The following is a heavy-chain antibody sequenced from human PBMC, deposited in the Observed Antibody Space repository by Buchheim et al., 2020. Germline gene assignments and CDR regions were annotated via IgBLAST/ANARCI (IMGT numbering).Heavy chain of an antibody. CDR2: ISSSSITI. Sequence: EVQLVESGGGLVQPGGSLRLSCAASGFTFSSYSMNWVRQAPGKGLEWVSYISSSSITIYYADSVKGRFTISRDNAKNSLYLQMNSLRAEDTAVYYCASDVADNNWFDPWGQGTL. J-gene: IGHJ5*02. V-gene: IGHV3-48*01. CDR3: ASDVADNNWFDP. CDR1: GFTFSSYS. D-gene: IGHD6-19*01.